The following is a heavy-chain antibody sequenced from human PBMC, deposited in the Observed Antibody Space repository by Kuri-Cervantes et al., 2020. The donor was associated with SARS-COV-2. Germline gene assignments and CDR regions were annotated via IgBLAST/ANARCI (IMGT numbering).Heavy chain of an antibody. CDR3: ERGKEMATETTLDY. D-gene: IGHD5-24*01. V-gene: IGHV1-18*01. CDR1: GYTFTSFG. CDR2: ISAYNGNT. J-gene: IGHJ4*02. Sequence: ASVNVSCKASGYTFTSFGISWVRQAPGQGLEWMGWISAYNGNTNYAQKLQGRVTMTTDTSTSTAYMELRSLRSDDTAVYYCERGKEMATETTLDYWGQGTLVTVSS.